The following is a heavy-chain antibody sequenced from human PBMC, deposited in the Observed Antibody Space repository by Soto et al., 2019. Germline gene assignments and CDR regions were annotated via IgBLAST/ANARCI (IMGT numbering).Heavy chain of an antibody. V-gene: IGHV1-69*13. CDR3: ARVGPWRSGYDSETSTTKKYYYYGMDV. D-gene: IGHD5-12*01. Sequence: GASVKVSCKASGGTFSSYAISWVRQAPGQGLEWMGGIIPIFGTANYAQKFQGRVTITADESTSTAYMELSSLRSEDTAVYYCARVGPWRSGYDSETSTTKKYYYYGMDVWGQGTTVTVSS. CDR1: GGTFSSYA. CDR2: IIPIFGTA. J-gene: IGHJ6*02.